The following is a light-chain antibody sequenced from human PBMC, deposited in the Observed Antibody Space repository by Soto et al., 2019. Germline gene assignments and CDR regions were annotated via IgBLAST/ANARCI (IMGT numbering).Light chain of an antibody. CDR3: QQSYSTPRT. V-gene: IGKV1-39*01. CDR1: QSISSY. CDR2: AAS. Sequence: DIQMNQSPSSLSASVGDRVTITCRASQSISSYLNWYQQQPGKDPKLLIYAASSLQSGVPSRFSGSGSGTDFTLTISSLQPEDFATYYCQQSYSTPRTFGQGTKVEIK. J-gene: IGKJ1*01.